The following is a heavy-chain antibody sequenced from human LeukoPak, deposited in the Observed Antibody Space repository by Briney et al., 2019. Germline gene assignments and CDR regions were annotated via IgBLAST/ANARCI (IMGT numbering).Heavy chain of an antibody. J-gene: IGHJ4*02. CDR3: ATNQYYDILTSLDY. Sequence: GASVKVSCRPSGYTFSSYGISWVRQAPGQGLEWMGWISAYNGNTNSAQKLQGRVTMTTDTSTGTAYMELRSLRSDDTAVYYCATNQYYDILTSLDYWGQGTLVTVSS. CDR2: ISAYNGNT. D-gene: IGHD3-9*01. V-gene: IGHV1-18*01. CDR1: GYTFSSYG.